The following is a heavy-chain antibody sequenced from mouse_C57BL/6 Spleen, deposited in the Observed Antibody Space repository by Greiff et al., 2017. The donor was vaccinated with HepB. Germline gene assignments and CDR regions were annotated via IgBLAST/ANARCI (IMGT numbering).Heavy chain of an antibody. J-gene: IGHJ4*01. D-gene: IGHD2-4*01. CDR1: GYSFTSYY. Sequence: VQLQQSGPELVKPGASVKISCKASGYSFTSYYIHWVKQRPGQGLEWIGWIYPGSGNTKYNEKFKGKATLTADTSSSTAYMQLSSLTSEDSAVYYCARSYYDYDRYAMDYWGQGTSVTVSS. V-gene: IGHV1-66*01. CDR2: IYPGSGNT. CDR3: ARSYYDYDRYAMDY.